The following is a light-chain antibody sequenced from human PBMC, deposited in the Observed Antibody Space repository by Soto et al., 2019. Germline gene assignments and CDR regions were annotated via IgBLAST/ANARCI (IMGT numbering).Light chain of an antibody. CDR2: GAS. V-gene: IGKV3-15*01. J-gene: IGKJ2*01. Sequence: EIVMTQSPATLSVSPGERATLSCRASQSVSSNLAWYQQKPGQAPRLLIYGASTRATGIPARFSGSGSGTEFTLNISSLQSEDFAAYYCQQYNNWPPYTFGQGNKLEI. CDR3: QQYNNWPPYT. CDR1: QSVSSN.